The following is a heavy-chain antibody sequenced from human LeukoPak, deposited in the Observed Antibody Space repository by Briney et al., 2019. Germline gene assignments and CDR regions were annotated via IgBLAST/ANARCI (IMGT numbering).Heavy chain of an antibody. J-gene: IGHJ6*03. D-gene: IGHD3-10*01. CDR1: GYSFITCW. V-gene: IGHV5-51*01. Sequence: GESLKISCKGSGYSFITCWIGWGRQMPGKGLEGMGVIYPSDSDPRYSPSFQGQVTISAEQSLSTAYLQWSNLKASDPAIYYCATCLWFGEGAYMDVWRKGTTVTVSS. CDR2: IYPSDSDP. CDR3: ATCLWFGEGAYMDV.